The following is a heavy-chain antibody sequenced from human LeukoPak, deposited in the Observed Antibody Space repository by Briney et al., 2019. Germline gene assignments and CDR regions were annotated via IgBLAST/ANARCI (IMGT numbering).Heavy chain of an antibody. J-gene: IGHJ6*03. CDR2: INTDGSST. V-gene: IGHV3-74*01. Sequence: GGSPRLSCAASGFTFSSYWMHWVRQAPGKGLVWVSRINTDGSSTNYADSVKGRFTISRDNAKNTLYLQVDSLRAEDTAVYYCARGRHLYSYAYDYYMDVWGKGTTVTISS. CDR3: ARGRHLYSYAYDYYMDV. D-gene: IGHD5-18*01. CDR1: GFTFSSYW.